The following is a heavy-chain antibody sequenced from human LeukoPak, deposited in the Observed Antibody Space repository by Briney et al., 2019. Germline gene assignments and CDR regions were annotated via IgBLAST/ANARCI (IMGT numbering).Heavy chain of an antibody. CDR2: FTYDGSDK. CDR1: GFNFRTYA. D-gene: IGHD3-22*01. V-gene: IGHV3-30*04. J-gene: IGHJ3*02. CDR3: AREGGDSDRTAFDI. Sequence: GRSLRLSCAASGFNFRTYAMHWVRQAPGKGLEWVAVFTYDGSDKYYADSVKGRFSISRDNSKSTLFLQMNSLRVEDTAVYYCAREGGDSDRTAFDIWGQGTLVTVSS.